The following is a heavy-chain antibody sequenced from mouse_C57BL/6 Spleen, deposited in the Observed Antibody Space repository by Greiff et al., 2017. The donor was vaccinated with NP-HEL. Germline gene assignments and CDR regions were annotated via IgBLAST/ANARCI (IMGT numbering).Heavy chain of an antibody. J-gene: IGHJ3*01. CDR2: INPNNGGT. V-gene: IGHV1-18*01. Sequence: EVQLQQSGPELVKPGASVKIPCKASGYTFTDYNMDWVKQSHGKSLEWIGDINPNNGGTIYNQKFKGKATLTVDMSSSTAYMELRSLTSEDTAVYYCARHDWDRFAYWGQGTLVTVSA. D-gene: IGHD4-1*01. CDR3: ARHDWDRFAY. CDR1: GYTFTDYN.